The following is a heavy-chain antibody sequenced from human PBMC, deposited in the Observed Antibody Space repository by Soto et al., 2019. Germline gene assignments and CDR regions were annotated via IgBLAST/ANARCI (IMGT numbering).Heavy chain of an antibody. D-gene: IGHD6-19*01. Sequence: QITLKESGPTLVKPTQTLTLTCTFSGFSLTTSGVGVGWIRQPPGKALEWLVLIYWDDDRPYNPSLMSRLTITKDTSKNQVVLTMTNMDPVDTATYYCAHSHPVTGTAYWYFDLWGRGTLVTVSS. CDR1: GFSLTTSGVG. V-gene: IGHV2-5*02. CDR2: IYWDDDR. CDR3: AHSHPVTGTAYWYFDL. J-gene: IGHJ2*01.